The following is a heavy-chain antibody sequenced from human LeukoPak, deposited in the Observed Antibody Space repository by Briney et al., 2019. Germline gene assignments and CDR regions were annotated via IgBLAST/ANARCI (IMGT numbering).Heavy chain of an antibody. Sequence: GASVKVSCKASGYTFTSYDINWVRQATGQGLEWVGWMNPNSGNTGYAQKFQGRVTMTRNTSISTAYMELSSLRSEDTAVYYCARGYSSGWTWYYYYYYGMDVWGQGTTVTVSS. D-gene: IGHD6-19*01. J-gene: IGHJ6*02. CDR1: GYTFTSYD. CDR2: MNPNSGNT. V-gene: IGHV1-8*01. CDR3: ARGYSSGWTWYYYYYYGMDV.